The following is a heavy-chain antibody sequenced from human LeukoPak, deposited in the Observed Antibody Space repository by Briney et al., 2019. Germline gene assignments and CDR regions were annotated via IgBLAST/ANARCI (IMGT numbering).Heavy chain of an antibody. D-gene: IGHD5-24*01. CDR2: IYYSGST. CDR1: GGSISSYY. J-gene: IGHJ3*02. V-gene: IGHV4-59*01. CDR3: ARNRMATIVHDAYVI. Sequence: SETLSLTCTVSGGSISSYYWSWIRQPPGKGLEWIGYIYYSGSTNYNPSLKSRVTISVDTSKNQFSLKLSSVTAADTAVYYCARNRMATIVHDAYVIWGQGTMVTVSS.